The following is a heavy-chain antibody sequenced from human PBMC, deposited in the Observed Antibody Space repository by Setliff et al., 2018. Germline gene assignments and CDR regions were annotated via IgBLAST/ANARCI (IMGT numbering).Heavy chain of an antibody. V-gene: IGHV3-48*04. CDR3: AKSWSGYSDAFDI. D-gene: IGHD3-3*01. CDR1: GFTFSSYS. J-gene: IGHJ3*02. CDR2: ISSSSSSI. Sequence: GSLRLSCAASGFTFSSYSMNWVRQAPGKGLEWVSYISSSSSSIYYADSVKGRFTISRDNAKNSLYLQMNSLRAEDMALYYCAKSWSGYSDAFDIWGQGTMVTVSS.